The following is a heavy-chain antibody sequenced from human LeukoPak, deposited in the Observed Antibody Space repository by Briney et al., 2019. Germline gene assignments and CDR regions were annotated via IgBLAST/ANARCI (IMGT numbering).Heavy chain of an antibody. Sequence: GGSLRLSCAGSGFTFSSFEMNWVRQSPGRGLEWVSYISSSGSTIYYADSVKGRFTISRDNAKNSLYLQMNSLRAEDTALYYCVSRPPPDRGPFDYWGQGTLVTVSS. J-gene: IGHJ4*02. CDR1: GFTFSSFE. CDR3: VSRPPPDRGPFDY. V-gene: IGHV3-48*03. CDR2: ISSSGSTI.